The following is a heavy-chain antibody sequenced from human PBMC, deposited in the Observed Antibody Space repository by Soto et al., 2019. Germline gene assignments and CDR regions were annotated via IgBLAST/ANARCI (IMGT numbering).Heavy chain of an antibody. CDR2: IYYSGFT. J-gene: IGHJ5*02. D-gene: IGHD3-3*01. Sequence: QVLLQESGPGLVRPSETLSLSCTVSGASISTGDYYWSWVRQPPGKGLEWIGYIYYSGFTYYNPSPQSRVTISMDTSKNWFSQKLTAVSVADPSVYFCARGWTVFGLVSRFWPGPWGQGTLVTVSS. CDR1: GASISTGDYY. V-gene: IGHV4-30-4*01. CDR3: ARGWTVFGLVSRFWPGP.